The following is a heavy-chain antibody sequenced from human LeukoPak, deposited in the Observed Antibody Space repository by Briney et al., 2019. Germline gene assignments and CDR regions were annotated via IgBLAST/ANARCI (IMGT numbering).Heavy chain of an antibody. V-gene: IGHV1-69*05. CDR3: AREDYYGSGSYLNY. Sequence: SVKVSWKASGGTFSSYAISWLRQAHGQGLEWMGGIIPIFGTANYAQKFQGRVTITTDESTNTAYMELSSLRSEDTAVYYCAREDYYGSGSYLNYWGQGTLVTVSS. J-gene: IGHJ4*02. CDR1: GGTFSSYA. CDR2: IIPIFGTA. D-gene: IGHD3-10*01.